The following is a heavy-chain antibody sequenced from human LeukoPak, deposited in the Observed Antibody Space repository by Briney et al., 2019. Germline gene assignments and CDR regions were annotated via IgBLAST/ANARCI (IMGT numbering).Heavy chain of an antibody. CDR1: GYTFTGYY. CDR2: INPNSGGT. CDR3: ARANYYGSGSDIDY. V-gene: IGHV1-2*02. J-gene: IGHJ4*02. Sequence: GASVKVSCKASGYTFTGYYMHWVRQAPGQGLEWMGWINPNSGGTNYAQKVQGRVTMTRDTSISTAYMELSRLRSDDTAVYYCARANYYGSGSDIDYWGQGTLVTVSS. D-gene: IGHD3-10*01.